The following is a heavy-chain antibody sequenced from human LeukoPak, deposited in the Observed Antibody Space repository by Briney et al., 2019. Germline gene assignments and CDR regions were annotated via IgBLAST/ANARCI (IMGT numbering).Heavy chain of an antibody. CDR3: AKERGSTTHFDY. CDR1: GFTFSSYG. V-gene: IGHV3-30*18. J-gene: IGHJ4*02. Sequence: PGRSLRLSCAASGFTFSSYGMHWVRQAPGKGLEWVTVILFDGHTNYADSVKGRFTISRDNSKNTLYLQMNGLRDEDTAVYYCAKERGSTTHFDYWGQGTLVTVSS. D-gene: IGHD2-2*01. CDR2: ILFDGHT.